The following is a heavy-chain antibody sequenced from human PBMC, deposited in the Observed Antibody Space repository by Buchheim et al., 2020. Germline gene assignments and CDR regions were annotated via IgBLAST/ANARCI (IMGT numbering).Heavy chain of an antibody. V-gene: IGHV4-39*01. CDR2: VYYSGST. J-gene: IGHJ4*02. CDR1: GGSISSSSYY. D-gene: IGHD6-19*01. CDR3: ARIVSSGSGWFPDY. Sequence: QLQLQESGPGLVKPSETLSLTCTVSGGSISSSSYYWGWIRQPPGKGLEWIGSVYYSGSTYYNPSLKSRVTISVDTSKNQFSLKLSSVTAADTAVYYCARIVSSGSGWFPDYWGQGTL.